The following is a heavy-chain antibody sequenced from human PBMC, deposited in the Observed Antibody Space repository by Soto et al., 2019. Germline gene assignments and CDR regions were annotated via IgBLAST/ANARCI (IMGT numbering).Heavy chain of an antibody. V-gene: IGHV1-69*06. CDR2: IIPIFGTA. CDR3: ERVHGSVSSGGYGMDI. Sequence: QVQLVQSGAEVKKPGSSVKVSCKASGGTFSSYAISWVRQAPGQGLEWMGGIIPIFGTANYAQKFQGRVTITADKSTSTAYMELSSLRSEDTGVYYCERVHGSVSSGGYGMDIWGQGNTVTVSS. J-gene: IGHJ6*02. CDR1: GGTFSSYA. D-gene: IGHD3-10*01.